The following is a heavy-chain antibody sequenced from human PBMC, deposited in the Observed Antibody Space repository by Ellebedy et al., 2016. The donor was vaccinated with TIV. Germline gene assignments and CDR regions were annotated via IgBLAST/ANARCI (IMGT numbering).Heavy chain of an antibody. J-gene: IGHJ4*02. Sequence: PGGSLRLSCKGSGYSFTSYWIGWVRQMPEKGLEWMGIIYPGDSDTRYSPSFQGQVTISADKSISTAYLQWSSLKASDTAMYYCASLDCSGGSCYLDYWGQGTLVTVSS. CDR3: ASLDCSGGSCYLDY. CDR1: GYSFTSYW. V-gene: IGHV5-51*01. CDR2: IYPGDSDT. D-gene: IGHD2-15*01.